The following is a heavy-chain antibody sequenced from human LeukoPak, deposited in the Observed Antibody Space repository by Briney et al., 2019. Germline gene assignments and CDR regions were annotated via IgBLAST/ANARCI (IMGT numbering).Heavy chain of an antibody. CDR3: ASATIAGGY. V-gene: IGHV3-21*01. CDR2: IGSSSTYI. J-gene: IGHJ4*02. Sequence: GGSLRLSCAASGFTFSTYSMNWVRQAPGKGLEWVSSIGSSSTYIYYADSVKGRFTISRDNAKNSLYLQMNSLRAEDTAVYYCASATIAGGYWGQGTLVTVSS. D-gene: IGHD5-24*01. CDR1: GFTFSTYS.